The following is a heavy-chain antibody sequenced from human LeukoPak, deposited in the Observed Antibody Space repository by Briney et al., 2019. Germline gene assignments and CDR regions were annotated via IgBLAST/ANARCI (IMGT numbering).Heavy chain of an antibody. Sequence: GESLKISCKGSGXRFTTYCIGWVRQMPGKGLEWMGIIYPGDSDTRYSPSFQGQVTISADKSISTAYLQWSSLKASDTAMYYCARREMATMTPFDYWGQGTLVTVSS. CDR2: IYPGDSDT. D-gene: IGHD5-24*01. V-gene: IGHV5-51*01. CDR3: ARREMATMTPFDY. CDR1: GXRFTTYC. J-gene: IGHJ4*02.